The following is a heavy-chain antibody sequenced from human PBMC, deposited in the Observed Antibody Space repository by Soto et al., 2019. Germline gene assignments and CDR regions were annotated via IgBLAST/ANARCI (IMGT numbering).Heavy chain of an antibody. Sequence: QVQLQESGPGLVEPSQTLSLTCAVSGYSIGSGYYWGWIRQPPGKGLEWIGNIYHGKSPYYNPSLKSRVTISADTSKNQFSLELTSVTAADTAVYYCARVGYLSDTNGYFDHWGQGTLVTVSS. CDR3: ARVGYLSDTNGYFDH. D-gene: IGHD3-22*01. V-gene: IGHV4-38-2*01. CDR2: IYHGKSP. CDR1: GYSIGSGYY. J-gene: IGHJ4*02.